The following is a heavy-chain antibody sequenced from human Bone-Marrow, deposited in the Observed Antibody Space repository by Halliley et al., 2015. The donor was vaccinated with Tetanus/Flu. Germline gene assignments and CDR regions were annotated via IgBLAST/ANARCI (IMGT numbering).Heavy chain of an antibody. D-gene: IGHD2-21*02. V-gene: IGHV3-30*15. J-gene: IGHJ6*02. CDR2: VSYDEKKK. CDR3: AKETAPANYFYYGLDG. Sequence: AIVSYDEKKKGYADRVKGRFTISRDYSKNTLFLQMSSLSIEATAIYYCAKETAPANYFYYGLDGWGQGTTVIVSS.